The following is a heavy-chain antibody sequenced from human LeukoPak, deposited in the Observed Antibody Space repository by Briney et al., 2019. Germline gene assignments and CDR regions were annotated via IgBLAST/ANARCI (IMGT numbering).Heavy chain of an antibody. D-gene: IGHD1-14*01. Sequence: GGSLRLSCAASGFIVTGDHMIWVRQAPGKGLEWVSIIYSNGATYYADSVKGRFTISRDNSKNTLYLQMNSLRVEDTAVYYCAKERPGSRVLDYWGQGTPVTVSS. J-gene: IGHJ4*02. CDR1: GFIVTGDH. CDR2: IYSNGAT. CDR3: AKERPGSRVLDY. V-gene: IGHV3-66*01.